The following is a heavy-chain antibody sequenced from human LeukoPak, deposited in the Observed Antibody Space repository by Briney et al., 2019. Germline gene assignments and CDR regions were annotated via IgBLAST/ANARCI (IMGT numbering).Heavy chain of an antibody. D-gene: IGHD3-9*01. Sequence: GGSLRLSCAASGFTFSSYSMNWVRQAPGKGLEWVSSISSSSSYIYYADSVKGRFTISRDNAKNSLYLQMNSLRAEDTAVYYCARDFVLRYFDWLSGHWGQGTLVTVSS. CDR3: ARDFVLRYFDWLSGH. CDR2: ISSSSSYI. V-gene: IGHV3-21*01. CDR1: GFTFSSYS. J-gene: IGHJ4*02.